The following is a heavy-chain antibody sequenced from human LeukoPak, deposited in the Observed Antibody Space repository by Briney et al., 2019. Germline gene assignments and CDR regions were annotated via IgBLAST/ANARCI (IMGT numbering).Heavy chain of an antibody. V-gene: IGHV3-21*01. J-gene: IGHJ6*02. Sequence: GGFLRLSCAPSEFTFNNYTLNWVRQVPGKGLEWVSSINNSSRYISYADSVNGRFTISRDNAKNSLYLQMNSLRAEDTAVYYCARDLGIVYYYGMDVWGQGTTVIVSS. CDR3: ARDLGIVYYYGMDV. D-gene: IGHD7-27*01. CDR2: INNSSRYI. CDR1: EFTFNNYT.